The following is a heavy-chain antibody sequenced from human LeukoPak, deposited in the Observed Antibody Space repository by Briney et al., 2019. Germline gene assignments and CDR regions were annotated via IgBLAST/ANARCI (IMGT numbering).Heavy chain of an antibody. CDR2: MSNDDRTT. CDR3: AKARGVIIAVNY. D-gene: IGHD6-19*01. V-gene: IGHV3-30*04. CDR1: GFNFRSYV. Sequence: GGSLRLSCVGSGFNFRSYVIHWVRQAPGKGLEWVAVMSNDDRTTVYAASVKGRFTISRDTSKNTLYLQMHSLRAEDTAVYYCAKARGVIIAVNYWGQGTLVTVSS. J-gene: IGHJ4*02.